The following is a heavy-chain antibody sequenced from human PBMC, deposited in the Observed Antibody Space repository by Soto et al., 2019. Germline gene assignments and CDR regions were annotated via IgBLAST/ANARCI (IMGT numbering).Heavy chain of an antibody. J-gene: IGHJ6*02. Sequence: SETLSLTCAVYGGSFSGYYWSWIRQPPGKGLEWIGEINHSGSTNYNPSLKSRVTISVDTSKNQFSLKLSSVTAADTAVYYCARGRLISSYGSGSYYNYRDYYGMDVWGQGTTVTVSS. CDR1: GGSFSGYY. CDR3: ARGRLISSYGSGSYYNYRDYYGMDV. D-gene: IGHD3-10*01. CDR2: INHSGST. V-gene: IGHV4-34*01.